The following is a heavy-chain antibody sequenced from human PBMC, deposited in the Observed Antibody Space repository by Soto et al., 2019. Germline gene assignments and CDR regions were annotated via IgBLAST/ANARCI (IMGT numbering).Heavy chain of an antibody. CDR1: GGTFSSYA. D-gene: IGHD3-16*02. CDR2: ITPIFGTA. Sequence: ASVKVSCKASGGTFSSYAISWVRQAPGQGLEWMGGITPIFGTANYAQKFQGRVTITADESTSTAYMELSSLRSEDTAVYHCASLITFGGVIAPGYWGQGTLVTVSS. CDR3: ASLITFGGVIAPGY. J-gene: IGHJ4*02. V-gene: IGHV1-69*13.